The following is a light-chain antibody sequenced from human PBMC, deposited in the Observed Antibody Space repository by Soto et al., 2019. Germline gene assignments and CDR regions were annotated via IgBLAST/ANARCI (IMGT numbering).Light chain of an antibody. CDR2: GAS. CDR3: QQSSDWPPLT. V-gene: IGKV3-15*01. J-gene: IGKJ4*01. CDR1: QSVNSN. Sequence: EIVMTQSPDTLSVSPGERATLSCRASQSVNSNLAWYQQKPGQAPRLLIYGASTRATGIPTRFSGSGSGTEFSLIISSLQSEDFAVYYCQQSSDWPPLTFGGGTKVEIK.